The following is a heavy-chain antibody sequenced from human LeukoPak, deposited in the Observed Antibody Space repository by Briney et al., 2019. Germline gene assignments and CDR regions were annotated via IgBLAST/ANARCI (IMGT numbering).Heavy chain of an antibody. CDR1: GYTFTGYY. Sequence: ASVKVSCKASGYTFTGYYMHWVRQAPGQGLEWMAWINPNSGGTNYAQTFQGRVTMTSDTSISTAYMELSSLRSDDTAIYYCARSPYDVLTGSPDYWGQGTLVTVSP. CDR3: ARSPYDVLTGSPDY. CDR2: INPNSGGT. D-gene: IGHD3-9*01. J-gene: IGHJ4*02. V-gene: IGHV1-2*02.